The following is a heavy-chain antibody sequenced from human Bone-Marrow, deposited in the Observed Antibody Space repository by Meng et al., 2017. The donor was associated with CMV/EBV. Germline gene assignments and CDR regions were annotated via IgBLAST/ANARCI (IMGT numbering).Heavy chain of an antibody. D-gene: IGHD3-16*01. V-gene: IGHV4-34*01. J-gene: IGHJ6*02. Sequence: GSLRLSCAVYGGSFSGYYWSWIRQPPGKGLEWIGEINHSGSTNYNPSLKSRVTISVDTSKNQFSLKLSSVTAADTAVYYCARRGNYYYYYGMDVWVQGPTVPVSS. CDR1: GGSFSGYY. CDR2: INHSGST. CDR3: ARRGNYYYYYGMDV.